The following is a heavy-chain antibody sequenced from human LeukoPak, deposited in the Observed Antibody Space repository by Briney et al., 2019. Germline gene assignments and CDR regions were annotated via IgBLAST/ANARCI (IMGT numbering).Heavy chain of an antibody. D-gene: IGHD6-19*01. V-gene: IGHV4-34*01. CDR1: GGSFSGYY. CDR2: IYYSGST. Sequence: PSETLSLTCAVYGGSFSGYYWSWIRQPPGKGLEWIGSIYYSGSTYYNPSLKSRVTISVDTSKNQFSLKLSSVTAADTAVYYCASMAVADKGHWGQGTLVTVSS. CDR3: ASMAVADKGH. J-gene: IGHJ4*02.